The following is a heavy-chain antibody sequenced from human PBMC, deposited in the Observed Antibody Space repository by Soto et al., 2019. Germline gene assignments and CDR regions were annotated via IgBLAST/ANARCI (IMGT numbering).Heavy chain of an antibody. CDR1: GFTFSSYS. Sequence: GESLKISCAASGFTFSSYSMNWVRQAPGKGLEWVSSISSSSSYIYYADSVKGRFTISRDNAKNSLYLQMNSLRAEDTAVYYCARGGPSSPTSNWFDPWGQGTLVTVSS. D-gene: IGHD6-13*01. CDR3: ARGGPSSPTSNWFDP. J-gene: IGHJ5*02. V-gene: IGHV3-21*01. CDR2: ISSSSSYI.